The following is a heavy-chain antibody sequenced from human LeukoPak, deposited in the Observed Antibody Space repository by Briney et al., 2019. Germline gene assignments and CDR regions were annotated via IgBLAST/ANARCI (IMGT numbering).Heavy chain of an antibody. CDR3: VRGVSISSSWYNDI. CDR1: GLTFSDYY. V-gene: IGHV3-11*01. CDR2: ISRGGSTT. D-gene: IGHD6-13*01. Sequence: GGSLRLSCAASGLTFSDYYMSWIRQAPGKGLEWVSYISRGGSTTYYADSVKGRFTISRDNAKNSLYLQMNSLRAEDTAVYYCVRGVSISSSWYNDIWGQGTMVTVSS. J-gene: IGHJ3*02.